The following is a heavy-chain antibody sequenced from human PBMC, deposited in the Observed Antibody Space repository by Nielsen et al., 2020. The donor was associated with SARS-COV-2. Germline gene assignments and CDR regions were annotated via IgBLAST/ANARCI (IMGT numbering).Heavy chain of an antibody. CDR1: AFTFITSL. Sequence: SLKISSSASAFTFITSLLHCVRQAPGKGLVWVSRINSDGSSTSYADSVKGRFTISRDNAKNTLYLQMNSLRAEDTAVYYCVRGLQVPNGLAHRWGQGTLVTVSS. J-gene: IGHJ4*02. V-gene: IGHV3-74*01. D-gene: IGHD3-16*01. CDR3: VRGLQVPNGLAHR. CDR2: INSDGSST.